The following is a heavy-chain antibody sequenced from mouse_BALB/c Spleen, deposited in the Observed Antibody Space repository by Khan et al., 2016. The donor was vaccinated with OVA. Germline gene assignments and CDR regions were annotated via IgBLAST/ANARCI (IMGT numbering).Heavy chain of an antibody. CDR3: ARSVTITTVVATDFDY. J-gene: IGHJ2*01. CDR1: GYSITSDYA. CDR2: ISYSGRT. Sequence: EVQLQESGPGLVNPSQSLSLTCTVTGYSITSDYAWNWIRQFPGNKLEWMGYISYSGRTSYNPSLKSRISITRDTSKTQVFLQLNSVTTEDTASYFCARSVTITTVVATDFDYWGQGTTLTVSS. D-gene: IGHD1-1*01. V-gene: IGHV3-2*02.